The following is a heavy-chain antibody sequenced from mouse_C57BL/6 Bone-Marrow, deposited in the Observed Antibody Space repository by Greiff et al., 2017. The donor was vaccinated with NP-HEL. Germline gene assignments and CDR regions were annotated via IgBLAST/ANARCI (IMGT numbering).Heavy chain of an antibody. CDR2: IYPRSGNT. D-gene: IGHD1-1*01. CDR1: GYTFTSYG. Sequence: VQLQQSGAELARPGASVKLSCKASGYTFTSYGISWVKQRTGQGLEWIGEIYPRSGNTYYNEKFKGKATLTADKSSSTAYMELRSLTSEDSAVYFCARSAVVPSAWFAYWGQGTLVTVSA. CDR3: ARSAVVPSAWFAY. V-gene: IGHV1-81*01. J-gene: IGHJ3*01.